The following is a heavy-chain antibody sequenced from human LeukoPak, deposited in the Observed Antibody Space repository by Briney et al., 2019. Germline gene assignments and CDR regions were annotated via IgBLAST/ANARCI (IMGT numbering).Heavy chain of an antibody. CDR1: GGSISSSSYY. V-gene: IGHV4-61*01. CDR2: IYYSGST. Sequence: SETLSLTCTVSGGSISSSSYYWGWIRQPPGKGLEWIGYIYYSGSTKYNPSLKSRVTISVDTYKNQFSLMLSSVTAADTAVYYCAREGDGYKSDAFDIWGQGTMVTVSS. J-gene: IGHJ3*02. D-gene: IGHD5-24*01. CDR3: AREGDGYKSDAFDI.